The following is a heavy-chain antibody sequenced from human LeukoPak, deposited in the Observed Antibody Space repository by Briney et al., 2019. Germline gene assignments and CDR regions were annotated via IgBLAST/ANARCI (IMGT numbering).Heavy chain of an antibody. D-gene: IGHD4-17*01. V-gene: IGHV3-43*02. CDR1: ACTFISHG. Sequence: GGSLRLSCAASACTFISHGMRWVRQAPGQGLEWFSRISGDGGSTYYAHSVKGRFTISRDNSNNSLYLQMNSLRTEDTALYYCAKGLLNYGDYGIDDFDIWGQGTMVTVSS. J-gene: IGHJ3*02. CDR2: ISGDGGST. CDR3: AKGLLNYGDYGIDDFDI.